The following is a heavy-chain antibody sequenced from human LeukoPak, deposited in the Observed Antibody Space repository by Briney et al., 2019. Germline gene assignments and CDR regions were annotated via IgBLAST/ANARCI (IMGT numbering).Heavy chain of an antibody. J-gene: IGHJ5*02. V-gene: IGHV4-61*02. CDR2: IYTSGGT. CDR1: GGSISSGSYY. Sequence: SETLSLTCTVSGGSISSGSYYWSWIRQPAGKGLEWVGRIYTSGGTNYNPSLKSRVTISVDTSKNQFSLKLSSVTAADTAVYYCARDIAYCGGDCYVQFDPWGQGTLVTVSS. CDR3: ARDIAYCGGDCYVQFDP. D-gene: IGHD2-21*02.